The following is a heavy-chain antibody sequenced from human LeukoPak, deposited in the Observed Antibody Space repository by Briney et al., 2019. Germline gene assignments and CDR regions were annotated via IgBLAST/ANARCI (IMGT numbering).Heavy chain of an antibody. CDR1: GGSISSGSYY. CDR3: ARVGYYYDSSGYYFGYYFDY. Sequence: KPSETLSLTCTVSGGSISSGSYYWSWIRQPAGKGLEWIGRIYTSGSTNYNPSLKSRVTISVDTSKNQFSLKLSSVTAADTAVYYCARVGYYYDSSGYYFGYYFDYWGQGTLVTVSS. J-gene: IGHJ4*02. V-gene: IGHV4-61*02. D-gene: IGHD3-22*01. CDR2: IYTSGST.